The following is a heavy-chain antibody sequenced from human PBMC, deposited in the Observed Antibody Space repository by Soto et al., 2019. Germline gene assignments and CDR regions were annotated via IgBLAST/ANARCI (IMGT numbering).Heavy chain of an antibody. CDR1: GYIFVNYG. Sequence: QVQLVQSGDEVRKPGSSVKVSCKASGYIFVNYGIAWVRQAPGQGLEWMGWISPYSGNTHYPSKVQGRLTMTTDTSTSTAYMDLGSLTSDDTAVYYWAMVDNYVTPTPQDVWGQGTTVTVSS. J-gene: IGHJ6*02. D-gene: IGHD3-16*01. CDR3: AMVDNYVTPTPQDV. V-gene: IGHV1-18*01. CDR2: ISPYSGNT.